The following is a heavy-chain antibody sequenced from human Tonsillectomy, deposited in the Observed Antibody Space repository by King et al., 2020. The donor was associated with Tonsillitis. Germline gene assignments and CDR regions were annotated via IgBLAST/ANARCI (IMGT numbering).Heavy chain of an antibody. CDR1: GLTFRRYA. CDR3: VKDGTFYGPNAFDT. Sequence: VQLVESGGGLVQPGGSLKLSCAASGLTFRRYAMSWVRQAPGKGLEWVSAINDSGSRKDYADSVKGRFTISRDNSKNTLYLQMNSLRAEDTAMYYCVKDGTFYGPNAFDTWGQGTMVAVSS. V-gene: IGHV3-23*04. J-gene: IGHJ3*02. D-gene: IGHD1-14*01. CDR2: INDSGSRK.